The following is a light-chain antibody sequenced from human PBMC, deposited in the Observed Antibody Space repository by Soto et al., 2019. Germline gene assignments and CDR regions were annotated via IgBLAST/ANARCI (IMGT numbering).Light chain of an antibody. Sequence: QSALTQPPSASGSPGQSVTISCTGTSSDVGAYNYVSWYQQYIGKAPKLMIYDVSKRPSGVPDRFSGSKSGNTASLTVSGLRADDEAVYYCSSYGGGDTFHVIFGGGTQLTVL. J-gene: IGLJ2*01. CDR1: SSDVGAYNY. CDR3: SSYGGGDTFHVI. V-gene: IGLV2-8*01. CDR2: DVS.